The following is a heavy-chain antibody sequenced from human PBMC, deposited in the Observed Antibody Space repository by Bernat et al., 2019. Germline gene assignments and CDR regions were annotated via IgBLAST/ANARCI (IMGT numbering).Heavy chain of an antibody. CDR1: GFTFSNAW. CDR3: TTEVDYGDYRGHL. Sequence: EVQLVESGGGLVKPGGSLRLSCAASGFTFSNAWMSWVRQAPGKGLEWVGRIKSKTDGGTTDYAEPVKGRFTISRDDSQNTLYLQMNSLKTEDTAVYYCTTEVDYGDYRGHLWGRGTLVTVSS. CDR2: IKSKTDGGTT. J-gene: IGHJ2*01. V-gene: IGHV3-15*01. D-gene: IGHD4-17*01.